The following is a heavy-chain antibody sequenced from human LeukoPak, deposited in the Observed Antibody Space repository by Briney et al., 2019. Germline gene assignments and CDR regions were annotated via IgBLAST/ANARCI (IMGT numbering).Heavy chain of an antibody. J-gene: IGHJ3*02. CDR2: ISSSGSTI. V-gene: IGHV3-48*04. CDR3: ARVRSSSWYEDDAFDI. CDR1: GFTFSSYW. Sequence: GGSLRLSCAASGFTFSSYWMSWVRQAPGKGLEWVSYISSSGSTIYYADSVKGRFTISRDNAKNSLYLQMNSLRAEDTAVYYCARVRSSSWYEDDAFDIWGQGTMVTVSS. D-gene: IGHD6-13*01.